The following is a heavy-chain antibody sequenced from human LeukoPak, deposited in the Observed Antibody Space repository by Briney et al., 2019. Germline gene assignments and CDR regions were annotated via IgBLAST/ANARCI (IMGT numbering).Heavy chain of an antibody. Sequence: GGSLRLSCAASGFTFSDYYMSWIRQAPGKGLEWVSYISSSGSTIYYADSVKGRFTISRDSSENTLYLQMNSLRAEDTAVSYCAKAITIFGVVDPFDYWGQGTLVTVSS. CDR2: ISSSGSTI. D-gene: IGHD3-3*01. V-gene: IGHV3-11*04. J-gene: IGHJ4*02. CDR3: AKAITIFGVVDPFDY. CDR1: GFTFSDYY.